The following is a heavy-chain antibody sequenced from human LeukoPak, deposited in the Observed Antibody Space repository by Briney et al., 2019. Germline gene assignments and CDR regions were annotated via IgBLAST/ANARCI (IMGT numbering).Heavy chain of an antibody. V-gene: IGHV3-23*01. CDR2: ISPAGDST. CDR3: ARRLVTAGITDFFDS. D-gene: IGHD2-2*01. J-gene: IGHJ4*02. Sequence: GGSLRLSCTASGFTFSDYSMSWVRQAPGAGLEWVSAISPAGDSTTDADSVKGRFTISRDNSKSTLYLQMNGLTAEDTALYYCARRLVTAGITDFFDSWGQGTLVIVSS. CDR1: GFTFSDYS.